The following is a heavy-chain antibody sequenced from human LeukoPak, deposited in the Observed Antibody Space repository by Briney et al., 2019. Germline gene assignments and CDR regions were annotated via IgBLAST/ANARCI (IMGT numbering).Heavy chain of an antibody. CDR1: GGSISSSGYC. D-gene: IGHD4-17*01. V-gene: IGHV4-39*01. Sequence: SETLSLTCTVSGGSISSSGYCWGWIRQPPGKGLEWIGSIDYSGNTNYNPSLKSRVTIAVDMSKNQFSLKLSSVTAADTAVYYCARGLYGDYVLMFDPWGQGTLVTVSS. CDR3: ARGLYGDYVLMFDP. J-gene: IGHJ5*02. CDR2: IDYSGNT.